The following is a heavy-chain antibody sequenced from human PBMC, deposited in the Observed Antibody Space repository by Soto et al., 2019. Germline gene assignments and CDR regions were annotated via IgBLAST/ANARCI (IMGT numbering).Heavy chain of an antibody. CDR1: GGSISSSSYY. D-gene: IGHD1-26*01. CDR2: IYYSGST. J-gene: IGHJ5*02. CDR3: ATQGVGGSYVYTFDP. Sequence: QLQLQESGPGLVKPSETLSLTCTVSGGSISSSSYYWGWIRQPPGKGLEWIGSIYYSGSTYYQPSPTSRVTISVDTSKNHFSLKLSSVTAADTAVYYCATQGVGGSYVYTFDPWGQGTLVTVSS. V-gene: IGHV4-39*02.